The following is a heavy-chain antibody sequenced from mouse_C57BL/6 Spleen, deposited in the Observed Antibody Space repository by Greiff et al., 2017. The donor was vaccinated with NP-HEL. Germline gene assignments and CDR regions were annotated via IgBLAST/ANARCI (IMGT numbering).Heavy chain of an antibody. CDR1: GYAFSSSW. D-gene: IGHD4-1*01. CDR2: IYPGDGDT. Sequence: QVQLQQSGPELVKPGASVKISCKASGYAFSSSWMNWVKQRPGKGLEWIGRIYPGDGDTNYNGKFKGKATLTADKSSSTAYMQLSSLTSEDSAVYFCARMTGGDAMDYWGQGTSVTVSS. J-gene: IGHJ4*01. CDR3: ARMTGGDAMDY. V-gene: IGHV1-82*01.